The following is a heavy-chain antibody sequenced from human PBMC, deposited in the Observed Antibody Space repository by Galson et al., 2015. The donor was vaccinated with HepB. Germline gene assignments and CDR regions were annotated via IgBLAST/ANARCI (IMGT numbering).Heavy chain of an antibody. Sequence: SLRLSCAASGFTFSSYAMHWVRQAPGKGLEYVSAISSNGGSTYYADSVKGRFTISRDNSKNTLYLQMSSLRAEDTAVYYCVCPSGGTMIVVMDAFDIWGQGTMVTVSS. D-gene: IGHD3-22*01. V-gene: IGHV3-64D*06. CDR2: ISSNGGST. CDR1: GFTFSSYA. CDR3: VCPSGGTMIVVMDAFDI. J-gene: IGHJ3*02.